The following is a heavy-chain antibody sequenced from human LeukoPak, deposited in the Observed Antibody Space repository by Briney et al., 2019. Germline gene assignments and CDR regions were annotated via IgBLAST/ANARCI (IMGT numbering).Heavy chain of an antibody. CDR3: ARRYFDSSGYYYLDY. Sequence: GGSLRLSCAASGFTFSSYWMSWVRQAPGKGLEWVATIRQDGSENHCVDSVKGRFTVSRDNAKNSLYLQMNSLRAEDTAVYYCARRYFDSSGYYYLDYWGQGTLVTVSS. CDR1: GFTFSSYW. V-gene: IGHV3-7*01. D-gene: IGHD3-22*01. CDR2: IRQDGSEN. J-gene: IGHJ4*02.